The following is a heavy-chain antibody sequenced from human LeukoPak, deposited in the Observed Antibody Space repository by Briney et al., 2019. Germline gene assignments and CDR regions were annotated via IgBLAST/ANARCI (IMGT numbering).Heavy chain of an antibody. CDR1: GGSIRSSYH. CDR3: ASRGYTLSSDAFDI. D-gene: IGHD3-16*02. V-gene: IGHV4-39*01. CDR2: IYYSGDT. Sequence: SETLSLTCSVSGGSIRSSYHWVWIRQPPGKGLEWIGSIYYSGDTYYNPSLESRVTISVDTSKNQFSLKLSSVTAADTAVYYCASRGYTLSSDAFDIWGQGTMVTVSS. J-gene: IGHJ3*02.